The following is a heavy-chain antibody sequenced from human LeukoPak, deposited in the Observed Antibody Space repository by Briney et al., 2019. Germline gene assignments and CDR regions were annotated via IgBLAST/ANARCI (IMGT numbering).Heavy chain of an antibody. V-gene: IGHV4-34*01. Sequence: SETLSLTCAVYGGSFSGYYWSWIRQPPGKGLEWIGEIDHSGSTNYNPSLKSRVTIPVDTSKNQFSLKLSSVTAADTAVYYCARRAALLRVAASFDYWGQGTLVTVSS. J-gene: IGHJ4*02. CDR1: GGSFSGYY. D-gene: IGHD6-13*01. CDR2: IDHSGST. CDR3: ARRAALLRVAASFDY.